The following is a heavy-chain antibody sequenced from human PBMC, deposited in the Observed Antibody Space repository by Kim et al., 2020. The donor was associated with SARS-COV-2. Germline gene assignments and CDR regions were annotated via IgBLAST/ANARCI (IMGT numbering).Heavy chain of an antibody. CDR2: NT. J-gene: IGHJ3*02. D-gene: IGHD3-16*01. CDR3: ARGEFVDSFDI. V-gene: IGHV1-18*01. Sequence: NTNYAQKFQARIPMSTDTAASTVYMELRSLRSHDTALYYCARGEFVDSFDIWGQGAMVTVSS.